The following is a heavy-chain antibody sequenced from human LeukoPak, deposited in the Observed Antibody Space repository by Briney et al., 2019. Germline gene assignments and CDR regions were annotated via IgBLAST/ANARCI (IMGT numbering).Heavy chain of an antibody. V-gene: IGHV1-46*03. CDR2: INPSGGST. Sequence: ASVKVSCKASGYTFTGYYMHWVRQAPGQGLEWMGIINPSGGSTSYAQKFQGRVTMTRDTSTSTVYMELSSLRSEDTAVYYCATRVRGVIAAGNYYYYYMDVWGKGTTVTVSS. CDR3: ATRVRGVIAAGNYYYYYMDV. D-gene: IGHD3-10*01. J-gene: IGHJ6*03. CDR1: GYTFTGYY.